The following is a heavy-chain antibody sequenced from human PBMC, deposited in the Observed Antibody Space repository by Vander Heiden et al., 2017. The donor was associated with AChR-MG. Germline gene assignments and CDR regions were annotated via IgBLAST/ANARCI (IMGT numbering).Heavy chain of an antibody. CDR3: AKALLLGATSMADS. CDR1: GYSFPDYY. D-gene: IGHD1-26*01. CDR2: INPSTGAT. Sequence: QVHLVQSGSEVKKPGASVRVSCKTSGYSFPDYYIHWVRQAPGQGLQWLGWINPSTGATNFAQTFRGRVTLATDTSNNTVYMELTSLKSDDTAVYYCAKALLLGATSMADSWGQGTLVTVSS. J-gene: IGHJ4*02. V-gene: IGHV1-2*02.